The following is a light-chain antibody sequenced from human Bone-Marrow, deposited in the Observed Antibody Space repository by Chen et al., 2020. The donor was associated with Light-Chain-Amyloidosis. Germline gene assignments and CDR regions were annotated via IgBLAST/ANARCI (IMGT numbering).Light chain of an antibody. CDR3: QSADSSGTYEVI. CDR1: DLPTKY. Sequence: SYELTQPPSVSVSPGQTARITCSGDDLPTKYAYWYQQKPGQAPVLVIHRDTDRPSGIYERFSGSSSGTTATLTISGVQAEDEADYHCQSADSSGTYEVIFGGGTKLTVL. V-gene: IGLV3-25*03. CDR2: RDT. J-gene: IGLJ2*01.